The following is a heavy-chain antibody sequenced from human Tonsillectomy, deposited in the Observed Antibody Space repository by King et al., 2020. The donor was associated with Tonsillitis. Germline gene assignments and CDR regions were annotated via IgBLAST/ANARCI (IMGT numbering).Heavy chain of an antibody. CDR1: GFSINAHAVG. J-gene: IGHJ4*02. CDR3: ARGDRSYDWHLPLDN. CDR2: IYYNADK. D-gene: IGHD5-12*01. V-gene: IGHV2-5*01. Sequence: TLKESGPTLAKPTQTLTLTCSFSGFSINAHAVGVAWIRQPPGKALEWLATIYYNADKRYSPSLKSRVIITKDASKDQVVLTLTNLDPVDTATYFCARGDRSYDWHLPLDNWGQGILVTVSS.